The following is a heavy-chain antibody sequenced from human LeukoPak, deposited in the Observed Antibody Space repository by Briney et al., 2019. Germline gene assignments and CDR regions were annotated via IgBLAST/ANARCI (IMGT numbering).Heavy chain of an antibody. CDR3: VRLRSGGDSSSWYADY. D-gene: IGHD6-13*01. V-gene: IGHV1-8*03. J-gene: IGHJ4*02. CDR1: GYSFTNYD. Sequence: ASVKVSCKASGYSFTNYDINWVRQAPGQGLEWMGWVSPSGHTGYAQMFQGGVTITIDTSTSTGYMEVSSLRPEDTAVYYCVRLRSGGDSSSWYADYWGQGTLVTVSS. CDR2: VSPSGHT.